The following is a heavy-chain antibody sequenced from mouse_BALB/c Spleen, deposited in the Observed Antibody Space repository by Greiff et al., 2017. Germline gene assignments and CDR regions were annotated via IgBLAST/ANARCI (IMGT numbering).Heavy chain of an antibody. J-gene: IGHJ3*01. Sequence: EVQGVESGGGLVQPGGSLKLSCAASGFTFSSYGMSWVRQTPDKRLELVATINSNGGSTYYPDSVKGRFTISRDNAKNTLYLQMSSLKSEDTAMYYCARRGQLGRAWFAYWGQGTLVTVSA. CDR3: ARRGQLGRAWFAY. CDR1: GFTFSSYG. D-gene: IGHD4-1*02. V-gene: IGHV5-6-3*01. CDR2: INSNGGST.